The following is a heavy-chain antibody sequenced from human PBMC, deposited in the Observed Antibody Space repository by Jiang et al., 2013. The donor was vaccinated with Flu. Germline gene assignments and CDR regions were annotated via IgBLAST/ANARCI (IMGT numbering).Heavy chain of an antibody. Sequence: VKKPGESLKISCKGSGYSFTSYWIGWVRQMPGKGLEWMGIIYPGDSDTRYSPSFQGQVTISADKSISTAYLQWSSLKASDTAMYYCARRGTTVTTLDAFDYLGPRDNGHRLF. J-gene: IGHJ3*02. CDR1: GYSFTSYW. D-gene: IGHD4-17*01. CDR2: IYPGDSDT. V-gene: IGHV5-51*01. CDR3: ARRGTTVTTLDAFDY.